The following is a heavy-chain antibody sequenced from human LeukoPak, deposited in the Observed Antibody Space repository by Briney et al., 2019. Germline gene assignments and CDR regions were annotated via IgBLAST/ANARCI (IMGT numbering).Heavy chain of an antibody. J-gene: IGHJ4*02. V-gene: IGHV3-21*01. CDR3: VRGCGRASCPYFFDS. CDR2: ISSSSSYI. D-gene: IGHD2-2*01. Sequence: GGSLRLSCAASGFTFSSYSMNWVRQAPGKGLEWVSSISSSSSYIYYADSVKGRFTISRDNAKNSLYLQMNSLRAEDTAVYYCVRGCGRASCPYFFDSWGQGTLVTVS. CDR1: GFTFSSYS.